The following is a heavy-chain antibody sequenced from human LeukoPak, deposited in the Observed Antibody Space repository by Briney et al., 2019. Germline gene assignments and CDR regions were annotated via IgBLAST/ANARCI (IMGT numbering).Heavy chain of an antibody. V-gene: IGHV4-4*02. Sequence: SETLSLTCAVSGGSISSSNWWSWVRQPPGKGLEWIGEIYHSGSTNYNPSLKSRVTISVDKSKNQFSLKLSSVTAADTAVYYCARDSGGATEQAFYDYWGQGTLVTVSS. CDR3: ARDSGGATEQAFYDY. CDR2: IYHSGST. J-gene: IGHJ4*02. CDR1: GGSISSSNW. D-gene: IGHD1-26*01.